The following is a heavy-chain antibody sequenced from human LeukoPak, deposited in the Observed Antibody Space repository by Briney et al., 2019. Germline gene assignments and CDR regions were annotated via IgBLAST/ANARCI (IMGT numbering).Heavy chain of an antibody. CDR3: ARDHRMAAAGSDY. CDR1: RFTFDDYG. V-gene: IGHV3-20*04. J-gene: IGHJ4*02. Sequence: GGSLRLSCAASRFTFDDYGMSWVRQAPGKGLEWVSGINWNGGSTGYADSVKGRFTISRDNAKNSLYLQMNSLRDEDTAVYYCARDHRMAAAGSDYWGQGTLVTVSS. D-gene: IGHD6-13*01. CDR2: INWNGGST.